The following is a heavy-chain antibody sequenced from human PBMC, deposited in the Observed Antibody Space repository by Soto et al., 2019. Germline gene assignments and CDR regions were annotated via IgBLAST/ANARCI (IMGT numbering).Heavy chain of an antibody. CDR3: ARDERLGYCSGGSCAVLSGGFDP. CDR2: ISSSSSYI. CDR1: GFTFSSYS. Sequence: EVQLVESGGGLVKPGGSLRLSCAASGFTFSSYSMNWVRQAPGKGLEWVSSISSSSSYIYYADSVKGRFTISRDNAKNSLYLQMNSLRAEDTAVYYCARDERLGYCSGGSCAVLSGGFDPWGQGTLVTVSS. V-gene: IGHV3-21*01. J-gene: IGHJ5*02. D-gene: IGHD2-15*01.